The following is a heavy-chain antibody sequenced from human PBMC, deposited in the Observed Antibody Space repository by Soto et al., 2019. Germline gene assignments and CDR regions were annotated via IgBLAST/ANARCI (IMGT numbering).Heavy chain of an antibody. CDR3: ALPLGLGYCSGGSCYLTARFYYYGMDV. CDR1: GGTFSSYA. Sequence: QVQLVQSGAEVKKPGSSVKVSCKASGGTFSSYAISWVRQAPGHGLEWMGGIIPIFGTANYAQKFQGRVTITADESTSTAYRELSSLRSEDTAVYDCALPLGLGYCSGGSCYLTARFYYYGMDVWGQGTTVTVSS. V-gene: IGHV1-69*01. J-gene: IGHJ6*02. CDR2: IIPIFGTA. D-gene: IGHD2-15*01.